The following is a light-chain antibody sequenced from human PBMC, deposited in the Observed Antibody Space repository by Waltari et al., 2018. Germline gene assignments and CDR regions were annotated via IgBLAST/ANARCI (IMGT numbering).Light chain of an antibody. J-gene: IGLJ2*01. CDR2: EDN. Sequence: QSVLTQPPSVSAAPGQKVTISCSGGNSNIGNNYVSWYQQFPGTAPKLLISEDNRRPSGIPDRFPGSKSGTSATLGITGLQTGDEADYYCGTWDSSLYAVVFGGGTKLTAL. CDR1: NSNIGNNY. V-gene: IGLV1-51*01. CDR3: GTWDSSLYAVV.